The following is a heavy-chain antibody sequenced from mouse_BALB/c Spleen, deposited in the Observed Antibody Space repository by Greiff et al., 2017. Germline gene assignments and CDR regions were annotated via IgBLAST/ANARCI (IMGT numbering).Heavy chain of an antibody. J-gene: IGHJ4*01. V-gene: IGHV1-54*01. CDR3: ARSRDYRYAPYAMDY. D-gene: IGHD2-14*01. CDR2: INPGSGGT. CDR1: GYAFTNYL. Sequence: QVQLQQSGAELVRPGTSVKVSCKASGYAFTNYLIEWVKQRPGQGLEWIGVINPGSGGTNYNEKFKGKATLTADKSSSTAYMQLSSLTSDDSAVYFCARSRDYRYAPYAMDYWGQGTSVTVSS.